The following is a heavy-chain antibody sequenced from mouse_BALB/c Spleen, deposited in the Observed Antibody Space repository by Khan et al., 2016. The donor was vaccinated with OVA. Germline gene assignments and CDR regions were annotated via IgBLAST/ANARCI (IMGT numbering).Heavy chain of an antibody. CDR3: ARAYYRYDGYYAMDY. CDR2: IWGGGGT. V-gene: IGHV2-6-4*01. J-gene: IGHJ4*01. D-gene: IGHD2-14*01. CDR1: GFSLSRYN. Sequence: VELVESGPGLVAPSQSLSITCTVSGFSLSRYNIHWVRQTPGKGLEWLGMIWGGGGTDYYSTLISRLTIRKDNSKSQVLFKMISLQTDDTAMYDCARAYYRYDGYYAMDYWGQGTSVTISS.